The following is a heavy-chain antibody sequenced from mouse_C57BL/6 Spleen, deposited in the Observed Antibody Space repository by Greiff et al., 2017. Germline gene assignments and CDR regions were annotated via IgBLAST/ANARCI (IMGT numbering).Heavy chain of an antibody. CDR3: ARSDYDGSSYGYWYFDV. CDR1: GYTFTSYW. Sequence: QVQLQQPGAELVMPGASVKLSCKASGYTFTSYWMHWVKQRPGQGLEWIGEIDPSDSYTNYNQKFKGKSTLTVDKSSSTAYMQLSSLTSEDSAVYYGARSDYDGSSYGYWYFDVWGTGTTVTVSS. D-gene: IGHD1-1*01. V-gene: IGHV1-69*01. CDR2: IDPSDSYT. J-gene: IGHJ1*03.